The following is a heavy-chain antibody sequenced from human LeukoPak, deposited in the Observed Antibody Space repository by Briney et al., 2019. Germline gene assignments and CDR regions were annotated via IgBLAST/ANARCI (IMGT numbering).Heavy chain of an antibody. CDR3: ARVVQDWFDP. V-gene: IGHV4-34*01. J-gene: IGHJ5*02. CDR1: GGSFSGYY. Sequence: SETLSLTCAVYGGSFSGYYWSWIRQPPGKGLEWIGETNHSGSTNYNPSLKSRVTISVDTSKNQFSLKLSSVTAADTAVYYCARVVQDWFDPWGQGTLVTVSS. CDR2: TNHSGST.